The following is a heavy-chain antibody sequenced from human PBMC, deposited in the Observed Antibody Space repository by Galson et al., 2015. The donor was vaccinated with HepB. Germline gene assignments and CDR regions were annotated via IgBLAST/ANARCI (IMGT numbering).Heavy chain of an antibody. CDR1: GFTFSSYA. CDR3: AKDRRQLWSTYFDY. V-gene: IGHV3-23*01. Sequence: SLRLSCAASGFTFSSYAMSWVRQAPGKGLEWVAAISGSGGSTYYADSVKGRFTISRDNSKNTLYLQMNSLRAEDTAVYYCAKDRRQLWSTYFDYWGQGTLVTVSS. CDR2: ISGSGGST. D-gene: IGHD5-18*01. J-gene: IGHJ4*02.